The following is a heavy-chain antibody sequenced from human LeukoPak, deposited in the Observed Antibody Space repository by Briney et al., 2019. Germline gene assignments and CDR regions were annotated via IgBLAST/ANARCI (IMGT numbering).Heavy chain of an antibody. D-gene: IGHD3-9*01. CDR1: GFTFVNSA. J-gene: IGHJ6*02. CDR3: ARSLSMAGHHLTGDYYYGMDV. CDR2: MVVGTGNT. V-gene: IGHV1-58*02. Sequence: GASVKVSCKASGFTFVNSAMQWVRQARGQPLEWIGWMVVGTGNTNYARSFQDRVTFTRDMSTSTAYMELSSLRSEDTAVYYCARSLSMAGHHLTGDYYYGMDVWGQGATVTVSS.